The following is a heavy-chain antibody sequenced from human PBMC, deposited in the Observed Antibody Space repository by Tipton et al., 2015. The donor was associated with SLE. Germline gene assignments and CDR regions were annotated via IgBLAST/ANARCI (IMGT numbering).Heavy chain of an antibody. CDR3: ARDSPGMAAAA. CDR2: INYSGST. Sequence: TLSLTCTVSGGSIGSSYWCWIRQSPGKGLEWIGYINYSGSTNYNPSLKSRVTISVDTSKNQFSLMLTSVTAADTAVYYCARDSPGMAAAAWGRGTLVTVSS. J-gene: IGHJ4*02. D-gene: IGHD6-13*01. CDR1: GGSIGSSY. V-gene: IGHV4-59*01.